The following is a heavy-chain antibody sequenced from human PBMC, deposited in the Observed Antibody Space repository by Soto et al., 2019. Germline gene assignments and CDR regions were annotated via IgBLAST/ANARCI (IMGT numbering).Heavy chain of an antibody. CDR3: ARDVNDYFDY. V-gene: IGHV4-59*01. J-gene: IGHJ4*02. Sequence: SETLSLTCTVSGGSISSYYWSWIRQPPGKGLEWIGYIYYSGSTNYNPSLKSRVTISVDTSKNQFSLKLSSVTAAGTAVYYCARDVNDYFDYWGQGTLVSVSS. CDR2: IYYSGST. D-gene: IGHD2-8*01. CDR1: GGSISSYY.